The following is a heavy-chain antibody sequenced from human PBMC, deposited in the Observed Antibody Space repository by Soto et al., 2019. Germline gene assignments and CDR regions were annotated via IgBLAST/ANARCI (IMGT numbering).Heavy chain of an antibody. CDR1: GSTFSDDA. V-gene: IGHV3-30*04. CDR3: ARDVGTQLDFWSTSGMDV. Sequence: QVQLVESGGGVVQPGRSLRLSCAASGSTFSDDAMHWVRQAPGKGLEWVAVITYDGSTQHYADSVRGRFTISRDNSKNMLFLQMCSLRGDDTAVYYCARDVGTQLDFWSTSGMDVWGQGTTVTVSS. J-gene: IGHJ6*02. D-gene: IGHD3-3*01. CDR2: ITYDGSTQ.